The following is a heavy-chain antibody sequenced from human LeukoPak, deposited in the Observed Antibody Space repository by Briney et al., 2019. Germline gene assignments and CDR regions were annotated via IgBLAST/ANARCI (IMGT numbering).Heavy chain of an antibody. J-gene: IGHJ4*02. CDR3: ARVGGSWELML. CDR2: IRQDGSEK. D-gene: IGHD1-26*01. V-gene: IGHV3-7*01. Sequence: GGSLRLSCAASGFTFPNYWMSWVRQAPGKGLEWVANIRQDGSEKFYVDSVKGRFTISRDNDKSSLYLQMNSLRGEDTAVYFCARVGGSWELMLWGQGTLVTVS. CDR1: GFTFPNYW.